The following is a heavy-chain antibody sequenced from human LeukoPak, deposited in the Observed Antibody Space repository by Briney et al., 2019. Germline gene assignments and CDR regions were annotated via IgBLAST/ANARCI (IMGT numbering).Heavy chain of an antibody. CDR2: ISGSGGST. Sequence: GGSLRLSCAASGFTFSSYAMNWVRQAPGKGLEWVSGISGSGGSTYYADSVKGRFTISRDNSKNTLYLQMNSLRAEDTAVYYCAKVAYGDDDYFDYWGQGTLVTVSS. D-gene: IGHD4-17*01. V-gene: IGHV3-23*01. J-gene: IGHJ4*02. CDR3: AKVAYGDDDYFDY. CDR1: GFTFSSYA.